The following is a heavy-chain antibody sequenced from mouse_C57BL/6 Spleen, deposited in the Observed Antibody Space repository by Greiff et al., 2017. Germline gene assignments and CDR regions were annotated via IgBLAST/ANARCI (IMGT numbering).Heavy chain of an antibody. D-gene: IGHD4-1*01. V-gene: IGHV1-47*01. Sequence: VQRVESGAELVKPGASVKMSCNASGYTFTTYPIEWMKQNHGKSLEWIGNFHPYNDETKYNEKFKGKATLTVEKASSTVYLELSRLTSVDSAVYYCARTGDYAMDYWGQGTSVTVSS. CDR2: FHPYNDET. CDR3: ARTGDYAMDY. CDR1: GYTFTTYP. J-gene: IGHJ4*01.